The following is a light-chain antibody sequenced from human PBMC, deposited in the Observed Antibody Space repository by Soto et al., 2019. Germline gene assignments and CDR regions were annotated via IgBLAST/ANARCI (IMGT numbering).Light chain of an antibody. CDR2: DAS. J-gene: IGKJ3*01. CDR1: QSVSSNY. CDR3: QQYDSSSPGGGFT. V-gene: IGKV3-20*01. Sequence: EIVLTQSPGTLSLSPGERATLSCRASQSVSSNYLAWYQQRSGQAPRLLIYDASKRPGGIPDRFSGSGSGTDFTLTIPRLEPEDFAVYYCQQYDSSSPGGGFTFGPGTVVDFK.